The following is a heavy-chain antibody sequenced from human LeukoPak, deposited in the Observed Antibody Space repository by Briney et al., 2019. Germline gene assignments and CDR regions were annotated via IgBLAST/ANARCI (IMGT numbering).Heavy chain of an antibody. CDR1: GFAFSSYG. CDR2: ISYDGSNK. J-gene: IGHJ4*02. D-gene: IGHD6-13*01. V-gene: IGHV3-30*18. CDR3: AKGGIAAAPGDY. Sequence: GGSLRLSCAASGFAFSSYGMHWVRQAPGKGLEWVAVISYDGSNKYYADSVKGRFTISRDNSKNTLYLQMNSLRAEDTAVYYCAKGGIAAAPGDYWGQGTLVTVSS.